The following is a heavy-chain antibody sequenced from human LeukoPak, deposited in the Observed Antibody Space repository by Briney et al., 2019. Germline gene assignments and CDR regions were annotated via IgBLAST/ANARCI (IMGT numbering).Heavy chain of an antibody. D-gene: IGHD3-3*01. CDR2: IKEDGSEK. J-gene: IGHJ4*02. CDR3: ASARFCDY. Sequence: GGSLRLSCAASGFTFSRYWMSWVRQTPGKGLEWVANIKEDGSEKNYVDSVKGRFTISRDNTKNSLYLQMNSLTAEDTAVYYCASARFCDYWGQGTLVTVSS. V-gene: IGHV3-7*01. CDR1: GFTFSRYW.